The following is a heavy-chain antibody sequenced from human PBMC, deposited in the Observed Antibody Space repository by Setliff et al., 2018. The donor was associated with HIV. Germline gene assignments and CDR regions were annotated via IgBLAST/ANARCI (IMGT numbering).Heavy chain of an antibody. Sequence: GGSLRLSCEASGFTFSSYWMHWVRQAPGKGLVWVSRMNSDGSTINYADSVKGRFTISRDNAKNTLYLQLNNLRAEDTAVYYCAKFLGIGRYFDYWGQGTLVTVSS. CDR2: MNSDGSTI. CDR3: AKFLGIGRYFDY. V-gene: IGHV3-74*01. J-gene: IGHJ4*02. CDR1: GFTFSSYW. D-gene: IGHD7-27*01.